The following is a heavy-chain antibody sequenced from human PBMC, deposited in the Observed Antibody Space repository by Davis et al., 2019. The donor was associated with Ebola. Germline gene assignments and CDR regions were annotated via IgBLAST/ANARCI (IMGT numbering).Heavy chain of an antibody. Sequence: ASVKVSCKASGYTFTSYGITWVRQAPGQGLEWLGWISANKGNTNYVQKLQGRVTMTRDISTSTAYMELRSLRSDDTAVYYCARSGGLGYGSGSYGDNWGQGTLVSVSS. CDR1: GYTFTSYG. J-gene: IGHJ4*02. CDR3: ARSGGLGYGSGSYGDN. V-gene: IGHV1-18*04. D-gene: IGHD3-10*01. CDR2: ISANKGNT.